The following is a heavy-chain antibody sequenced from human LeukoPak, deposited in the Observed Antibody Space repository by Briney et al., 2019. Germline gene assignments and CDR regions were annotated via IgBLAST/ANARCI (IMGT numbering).Heavy chain of an antibody. CDR1: GDSISSYY. D-gene: IGHD5-18*01. CDR2: IYYSGST. V-gene: IGHV4-59*08. Sequence: SETLSLTCTVSGDSISSYYWGWIRQPPGKGLEWIGYIYYSGSTNYNPSLKSRVTISVDTSKNQFFLILTSVTAADTAVYYCARDRYTYGGYFDYWGQGTLATVSS. J-gene: IGHJ4*02. CDR3: ARDRYTYGGYFDY.